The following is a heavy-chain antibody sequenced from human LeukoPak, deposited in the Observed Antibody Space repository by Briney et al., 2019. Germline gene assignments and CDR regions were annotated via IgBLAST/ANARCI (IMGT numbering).Heavy chain of an antibody. CDR1: GYTFTGYY. D-gene: IGHD6-13*01. CDR2: IDPNSGGT. J-gene: IGHJ4*02. CDR3: ARVGSSSWYSFDY. Sequence: ASVKVSCKTSGYTFTGYYMHWMRQAPGQGLEWMGWIDPNSGGTNYAQNFQGRVTMTRDTSISTAYMELTRLRSDDTAIYYCARVGSSSWYSFDYWGQGTLVTVSS. V-gene: IGHV1-2*02.